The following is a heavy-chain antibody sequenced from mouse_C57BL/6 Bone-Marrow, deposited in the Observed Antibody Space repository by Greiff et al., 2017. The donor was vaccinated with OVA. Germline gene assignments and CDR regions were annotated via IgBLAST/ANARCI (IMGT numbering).Heavy chain of an antibody. J-gene: IGHJ4*01. Sequence: QVQLQQSGPELVKPGASVKISCKASGYAFSSSWMNWVKQRPGKGLEWIGRIYPGDGDTNYNGKFKGKATLTADKSSSTAYMQLSSLTSEDSAVYFCARYYGSSYRAMDYWGQGTSVTVSS. CDR2: IYPGDGDT. CDR3: ARYYGSSYRAMDY. V-gene: IGHV1-82*01. D-gene: IGHD1-1*01. CDR1: GYAFSSSW.